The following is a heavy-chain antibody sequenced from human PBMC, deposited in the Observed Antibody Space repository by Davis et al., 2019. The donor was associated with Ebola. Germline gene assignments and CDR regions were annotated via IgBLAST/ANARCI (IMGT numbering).Heavy chain of an antibody. V-gene: IGHV6-1*01. D-gene: IGHD5-12*01. CDR2: TYYSSKWYN. Sequence: PSQTLSLTCAISGDSVSSGGWNWIRQSPSRGLEWLGRTYYSSKWYNDYAVSVKSRITINPDTSKNQFSLQLNSVTPEDTAVYYCTRGWLRGWFDPWGQGTQVIVSS. CDR1: GDSVSSGG. J-gene: IGHJ5*02. CDR3: TRGWLRGWFDP.